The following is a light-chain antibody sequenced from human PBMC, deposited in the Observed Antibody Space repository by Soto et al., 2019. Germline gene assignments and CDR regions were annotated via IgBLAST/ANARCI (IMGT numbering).Light chain of an antibody. CDR2: KVS. J-gene: IGKJ2*01. Sequence: DVVMTQSPLSLPVTLGQPASISCRSSQSPAYSDGNTYLSWFQQRPGHSQRRLIYKVSKRDSVVPDRFSGSGSGTDFTLKISRVEAEDVGLYYCMQGTHCPYTFGQGTKLEIK. CDR3: MQGTHCPYT. CDR1: QSPAYSDGNTY. V-gene: IGKV2-30*01.